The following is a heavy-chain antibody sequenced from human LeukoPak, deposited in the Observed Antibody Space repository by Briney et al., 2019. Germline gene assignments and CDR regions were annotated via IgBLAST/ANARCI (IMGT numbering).Heavy chain of an antibody. J-gene: IGHJ4*02. Sequence: ASVKVSCKASGYTFTSYAMNWVRQAPGQGLEWMGWINTNTGNPTYAQGFTGRFVFSLDTSVSTAYLQISSLKAEDTAVYYCARDRPYTYYDILTGYFYEYYFDYWGQGTLVTVSP. CDR2: INTNTGNP. V-gene: IGHV7-4-1*02. CDR1: GYTFTSYA. D-gene: IGHD3-9*01. CDR3: ARDRPYTYYDILTGYFYEYYFDY.